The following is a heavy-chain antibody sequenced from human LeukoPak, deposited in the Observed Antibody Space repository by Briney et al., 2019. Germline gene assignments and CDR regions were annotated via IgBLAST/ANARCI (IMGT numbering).Heavy chain of an antibody. V-gene: IGHV4-34*01. CDR2: INHSGST. CDR1: GGSFSGYY. D-gene: IGHD2-15*01. CDR3: AREIVVVVAATYYYYYGMDV. Sequence: PSETLSLTCAVYGGSFSGYYWSWIRQPPGKGLEWIGEINHSGSTNYNPSLKSRVTISVDTSKNQFSLKLSSVTAADTAVYHCAREIVVVVAATYYYYYGMDVWGQGTTVTVSS. J-gene: IGHJ6*02.